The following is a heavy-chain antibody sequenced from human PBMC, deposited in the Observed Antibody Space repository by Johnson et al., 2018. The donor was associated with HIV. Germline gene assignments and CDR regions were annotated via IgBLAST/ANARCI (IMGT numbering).Heavy chain of an antibody. Sequence: MLLVESGGGVVRPGGSLRLSCAASGFTFDDYGMSWVRQGPGKGLEWVSGINWNGGSTGYADSLKGRFTISRDNAKNSLYLQMNRLRAEDTALYYWARSVGYYDSSAYYYVDAFDVWGQGTVVTVSS. CDR2: INWNGGST. V-gene: IGHV3-20*04. D-gene: IGHD3-22*01. CDR1: GFTFDDYG. CDR3: ARSVGYYDSSAYYYVDAFDV. J-gene: IGHJ3*01.